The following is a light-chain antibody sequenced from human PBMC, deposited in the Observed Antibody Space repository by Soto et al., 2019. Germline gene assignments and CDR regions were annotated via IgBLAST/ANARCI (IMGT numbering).Light chain of an antibody. Sequence: QSVLTQPASVSGSPGQSITISCTGTSSDVGGYNYVSWYQQHPGKAPKLMIYEVSYRPSGVSNRFSGSKSGNTASLTISGLQAEDEADYYCCSYAGSYTLFGGGTKLTVL. CDR3: CSYAGSYTL. CDR2: EVS. J-gene: IGLJ2*01. CDR1: SSDVGGYNY. V-gene: IGLV2-14*01.